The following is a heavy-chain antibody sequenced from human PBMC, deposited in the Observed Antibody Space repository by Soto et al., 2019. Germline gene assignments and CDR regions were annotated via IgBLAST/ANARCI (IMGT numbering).Heavy chain of an antibody. CDR2: ISSGSSHT. CDR3: AREDQLPPYSWFDP. V-gene: IGHV3-11*06. D-gene: IGHD2-2*01. J-gene: IGHJ5*02. CDR1: GFTFSDYY. Sequence: PGGSLRLSCAASGFTFSDYYMNWIRQAPGKGLEWVSYISSGSSHTNYADSVKGRFTISRDDAKNSLYLQMNSLRAEDTAVYYCAREDQLPPYSWFDPWGQGTLVTVSS.